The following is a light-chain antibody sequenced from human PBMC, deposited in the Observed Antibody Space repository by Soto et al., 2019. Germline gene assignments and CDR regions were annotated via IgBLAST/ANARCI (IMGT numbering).Light chain of an antibody. CDR1: SSNIGAGYD. J-gene: IGLJ2*01. CDR2: YNN. V-gene: IGLV1-40*01. Sequence: QSVLTQPPSMSGAPGQRVTISCTGSSSNIGAGYDVHWYQQHPGTAPKLLIFYNNNRPSGVPDRFSGSKSDTSASLAITGLQAEDEADYYCQSFDTSLSGFVVFGGGTKLTVL. CDR3: QSFDTSLSGFVV.